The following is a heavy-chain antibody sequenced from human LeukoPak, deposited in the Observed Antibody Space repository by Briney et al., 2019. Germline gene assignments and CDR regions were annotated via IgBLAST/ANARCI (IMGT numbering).Heavy chain of an antibody. CDR2: IYWNDDK. Sequence: SGPTLVNPTQTLTLTCTFSGFSLSTSGVGVGWIRQPPGKALEWLALIYWNDDKRYSPSLKSRLTITKDTSKNQVVLTMTNMDPVDTATYYCARDPGCCSGGSCFAPSGDPWDQGTLVTVSS. CDR3: ARDPGCCSGGSCFAPSGDP. CDR1: GFSLSTSGVG. J-gene: IGHJ5*02. V-gene: IGHV2-5*01. D-gene: IGHD2-15*01.